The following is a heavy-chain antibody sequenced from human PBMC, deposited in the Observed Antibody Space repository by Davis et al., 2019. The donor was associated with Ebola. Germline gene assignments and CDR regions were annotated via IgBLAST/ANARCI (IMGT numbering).Heavy chain of an antibody. CDR2: INPHNGNT. Sequence: AASVKVSCKASGYTFTSYYMHWVRQAPGQGLEWMGWINPHNGNTNYAQNVQGRVTMTTDTSTSTAHMEVGILRSDDTAVYYCARAQFPTTSDHWGQGTLVTVSS. CDR1: GYTFTSYY. J-gene: IGHJ4*02. CDR3: ARAQFPTTSDH. D-gene: IGHD1-1*01. V-gene: IGHV1-18*04.